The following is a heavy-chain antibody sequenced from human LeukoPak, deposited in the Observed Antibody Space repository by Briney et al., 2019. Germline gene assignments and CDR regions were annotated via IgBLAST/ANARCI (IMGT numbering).Heavy chain of an antibody. J-gene: IGHJ4*02. CDR2: INHSGST. CDR1: GGSFSGYY. V-gene: IGHV4-34*01. Sequence: SETLSLTCAVYGGSFSGYYWSWIRQPPGKGLEWIGEINHSGSTNYNPSLKSRVTISVDTSKNQFSLKLSSVTAADTAVYYCASRGPYDSSGYYNYWGQGTLVTVSS. CDR3: ASRGPYDSSGYYNY. D-gene: IGHD3-22*01.